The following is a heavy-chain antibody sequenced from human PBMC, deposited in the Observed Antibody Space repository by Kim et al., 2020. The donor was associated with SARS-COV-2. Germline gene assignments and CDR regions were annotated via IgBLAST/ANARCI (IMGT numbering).Heavy chain of an antibody. D-gene: IGHD3-10*01. Sequence: GGSLRLSCAASGFTFSRHDMTWVRQAPGKGLEWVSVIGGSGTTTYYADSVKCRFTISRDNSKNTLSLQIDSLRAEDTAVYYCAKGFYYYGSGRSYALDVWGQGTTVTVSS. CDR3: AKGFYYYGSGRSYALDV. J-gene: IGHJ6*02. CDR1: GFTFSRHD. V-gene: IGHV3-23*01. CDR2: IGGSGTTT.